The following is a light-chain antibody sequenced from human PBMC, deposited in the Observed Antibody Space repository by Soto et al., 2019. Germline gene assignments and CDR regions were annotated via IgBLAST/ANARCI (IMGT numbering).Light chain of an antibody. CDR3: ATWDDSLNGLV. J-gene: IGLJ3*02. CDR1: SSDVGAYIH. CDR2: EFS. V-gene: IGLV2-8*01. Sequence: QSVLTQPPSASGSPGQSVTISWTGTSSDVGAYIHVSWYQQHPGKVPKLMIYEFSKRPSGVPDRFSGSKSGNTASLAISGLQSEDEADYHCATWDDSLNGLVFGGGTKLTVL.